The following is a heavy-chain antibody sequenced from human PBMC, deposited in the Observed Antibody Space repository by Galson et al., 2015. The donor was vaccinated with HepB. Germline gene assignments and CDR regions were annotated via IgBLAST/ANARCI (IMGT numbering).Heavy chain of an antibody. CDR3: TRRGSSNYDDY. Sequence: SLRLSCAASGFSLSSYDMNWVRQTPGKGLEWVSRISDSSAKTYYADSVKGRFTISRDNSKNTLYVQMNSLRVDDTAIYYCTRRGSSNYDDYWGQGTLVTVSS. V-gene: IGHV3-23*01. D-gene: IGHD2-15*01. J-gene: IGHJ4*02. CDR1: GFSLSSYD. CDR2: ISDSSAKT.